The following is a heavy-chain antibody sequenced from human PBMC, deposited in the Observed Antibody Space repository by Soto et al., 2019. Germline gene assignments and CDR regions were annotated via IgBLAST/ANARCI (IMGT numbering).Heavy chain of an antibody. Sequence: QVQLVQSGAEVKKPGSSVKVSCKASGGTFSSYAISWVRQAPGQGLEWMGGIIPIFSTANYAQKFQGRVTITADKSTSTAYMELSSLRSEDTAVYYCARVRIAVAGYYYYGMDVWGQGTTVTVSS. J-gene: IGHJ6*02. CDR3: ARVRIAVAGYYYYGMDV. CDR1: GGTFSSYA. CDR2: IIPIFSTA. D-gene: IGHD6-19*01. V-gene: IGHV1-69*06.